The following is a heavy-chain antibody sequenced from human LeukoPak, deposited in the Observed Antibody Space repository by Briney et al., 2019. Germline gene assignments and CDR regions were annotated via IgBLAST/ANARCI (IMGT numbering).Heavy chain of an antibody. V-gene: IGHV1-46*01. CDR3: ARVSGGDCYSY. D-gene: IGHD2-21*02. Sequence: GASVNVSCKASGYTFTSYYMHWVRQAPGQGPEWMGIINPSGGSTSYAQKFQGRVTMTRDTSTSTVYMELSSLRSEDTAVYYCARVSGGDCYSYWGQGTLVTVSS. J-gene: IGHJ4*02. CDR2: INPSGGST. CDR1: GYTFTSYY.